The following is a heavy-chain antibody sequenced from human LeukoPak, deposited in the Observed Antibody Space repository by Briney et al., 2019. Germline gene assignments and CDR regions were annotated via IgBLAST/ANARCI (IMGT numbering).Heavy chain of an antibody. V-gene: IGHV4-31*03. CDR2: IYYSGST. D-gene: IGHD2-15*01. Sequence: PSETLSLTCTVSGGSISSGGYYWSWIRQHPGKGLEWIGYIYYSGSTYYNPSLKSRVTISVDTSKNQFSLKLSSVTAAGTAVYYCARLLSLGSFVDYWGQGTLVTVSS. CDR3: ARLLSLGSFVDY. J-gene: IGHJ4*02. CDR1: GGSISSGGYY.